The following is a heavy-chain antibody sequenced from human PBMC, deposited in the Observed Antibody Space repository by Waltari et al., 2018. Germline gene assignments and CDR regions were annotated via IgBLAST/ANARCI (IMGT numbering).Heavy chain of an antibody. Sequence: QVQLQESGPGLVKPSETLSLTCAVSGYSISSGYYWGWIRQPPGKGLEWIGSIYHSGSTYYNPSLKSRVTISVDTSKNQFSRKLSSVTAADTAVYYCARDRFAYSSSWYGTGWFDPWGQGTLVTVSS. J-gene: IGHJ5*02. CDR3: ARDRFAYSSSWYGTGWFDP. V-gene: IGHV4-38-2*02. D-gene: IGHD6-13*01. CDR1: GYSISSGYY. CDR2: IYHSGST.